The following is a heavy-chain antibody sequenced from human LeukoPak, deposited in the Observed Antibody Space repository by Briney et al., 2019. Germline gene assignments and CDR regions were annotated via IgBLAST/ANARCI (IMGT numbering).Heavy chain of an antibody. CDR3: ARARGGSNSDY. D-gene: IGHD1-26*01. CDR1: GFTFSSYW. Sequence: GGSLRLSCAASGFTFSSYWMRWVRQAPGKGLDWVASINQDGSEKYYVDSVKGRSTISRDNAKNSLYLQMNSLRADDTAVYYCARARGGSNSDYWGQETLVTVSS. J-gene: IGHJ4*02. V-gene: IGHV3-7*05. CDR2: INQDGSEK.